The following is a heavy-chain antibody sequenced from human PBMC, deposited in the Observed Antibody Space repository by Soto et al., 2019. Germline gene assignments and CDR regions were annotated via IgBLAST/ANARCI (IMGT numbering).Heavy chain of an antibody. CDR1: GYTFTSYG. CDR2: ISAYNGNT. D-gene: IGHD5-12*01. V-gene: IGHV1-18*01. J-gene: IGHJ6*02. Sequence: ASVKVSCKASGYTFTSYGISWVRQAPGQGLEWMGWISAYNGNTNYAQKLQGRVTMTTDTSTSTAYMELRSLRSDDTAVYYCARYLLSGYDGPYYYYYYGMDVWGQGTTVTVSS. CDR3: ARYLLSGYDGPYYYYYYGMDV.